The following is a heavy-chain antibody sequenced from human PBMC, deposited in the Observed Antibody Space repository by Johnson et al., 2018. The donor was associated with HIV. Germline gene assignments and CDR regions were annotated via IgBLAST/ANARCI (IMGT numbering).Heavy chain of an antibody. V-gene: IGHV3-30-3*02. J-gene: IGHJ3*02. CDR3: AKSPLGVGIFSAFDI. CDR1: GFTFSSYA. D-gene: IGHD2-21*01. Sequence: VQLVESGGGVVQPGRSLRLSCAASGFTFSSYAMHWVRQAPGKGLEWVAVISYDGSNKYYADSVKGRFTISRDNSKNTLYLQMNSLRAEDTAVYYCAKSPLGVGIFSAFDIWGQGTMVTVSS. CDR2: ISYDGSNK.